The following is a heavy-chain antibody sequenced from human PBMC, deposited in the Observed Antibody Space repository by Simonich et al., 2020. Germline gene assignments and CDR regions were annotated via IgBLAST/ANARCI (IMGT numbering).Heavy chain of an antibody. J-gene: IGHJ6*02. D-gene: IGHD6-6*01. V-gene: IGHV3-48*03. CDR1: GFTFSSYE. CDR3: ARDFRLQLVEIGTYYYYGMDV. Sequence: EVQLVESGGGLVQPGGTLRLSCAASGFTFSSYEMNWVRQAPGKGLEWVSYISSSGRTIYYADSVKGRFTNSRDNDKNSRYLQMNSLRAEDTAVDYCARDFRLQLVEIGTYYYYGMDVWGQGTTVTVSS. CDR2: ISSSGRTI.